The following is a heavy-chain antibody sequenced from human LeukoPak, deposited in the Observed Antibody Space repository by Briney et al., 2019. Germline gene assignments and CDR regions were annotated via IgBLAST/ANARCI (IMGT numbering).Heavy chain of an antibody. Sequence: GGSLRLSCAASGFTFSSYAMSWVRQAPGKGLEWVSGISGSGGGTFYADSMKGRFSISRDNSKNTLYLQMNSLRAEDTAVYYCAKSRGVVVPASTLDYWGQGTLVTVSS. CDR1: GFTFSSYA. D-gene: IGHD2-15*01. CDR2: ISGSGGGT. J-gene: IGHJ4*02. CDR3: AKSRGVVVPASTLDY. V-gene: IGHV3-23*01.